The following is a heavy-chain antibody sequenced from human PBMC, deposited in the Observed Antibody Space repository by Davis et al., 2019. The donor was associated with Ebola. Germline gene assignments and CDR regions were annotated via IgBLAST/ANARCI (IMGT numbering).Heavy chain of an antibody. CDR2: ISTSSSPI. Sequence: GESLKISCAASAFSFSSYSMNWVRQAPGKALEWVSYISTSSSPIYYADSVKGRFTISRDNAKNSLYLQMNSLRDEDTAVYYCARDQGAIAARPSAFDMWGQGTMVTVSS. CDR3: ARDQGAIAARPSAFDM. J-gene: IGHJ3*02. CDR1: AFSFSSYS. V-gene: IGHV3-48*02. D-gene: IGHD6-6*01.